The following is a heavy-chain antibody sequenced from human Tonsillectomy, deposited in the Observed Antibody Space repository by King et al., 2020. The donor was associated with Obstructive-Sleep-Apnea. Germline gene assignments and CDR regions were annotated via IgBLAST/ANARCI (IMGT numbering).Heavy chain of an antibody. J-gene: IGHJ5*02. CDR1: GYSISSGYY. Sequence: QLQESGPGLVKPSETLSLTCIVSGYSISSGYYWGWIRQSPGKGLDWIGSIHHSGTTYYNPSLKSRVTISVDTSKNQISLNLISVTAADTAVYYCARGDDFWYGYFNGWFDPWGQGTLVTVSS. V-gene: IGHV4-38-2*02. CDR3: ARGDDFWYGYFNGWFDP. CDR2: IHHSGTT. D-gene: IGHD3/OR15-3a*01.